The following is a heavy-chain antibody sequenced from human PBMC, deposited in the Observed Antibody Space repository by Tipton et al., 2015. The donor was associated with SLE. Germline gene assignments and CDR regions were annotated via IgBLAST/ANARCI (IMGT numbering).Heavy chain of an antibody. Sequence: TLSLTCAVYGESFNGYFWTWIRQPPGKGLEWIGEINHSGGTNYNPSLKSRVTISGDTSKKQFSLKLSSVTAADTAVYYCARGKGPYDYWGQGTLVTVSS. CDR3: ARGKGPYDY. CDR2: INHSGGT. J-gene: IGHJ4*02. CDR1: GESFNGYF. V-gene: IGHV4-34*01.